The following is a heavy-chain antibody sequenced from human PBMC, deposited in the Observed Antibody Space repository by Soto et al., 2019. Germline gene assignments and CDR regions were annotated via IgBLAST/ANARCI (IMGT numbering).Heavy chain of an antibody. CDR3: ARGPPVVVTAIFTGYFDY. CDR2: IYSGGST. CDR1: GFTVSSNY. Sequence: GGSLRLSCAASGFTVSSNYMSWVRQAPGKGLEWVSVIYSGGSTYYADSVKGRFTISRDNSKNTLYLQMNSLRAEDTAVYYCARGPPVVVTAIFTGYFDYWGQGTLVTVSS. D-gene: IGHD2-21*02. V-gene: IGHV3-53*01. J-gene: IGHJ4*02.